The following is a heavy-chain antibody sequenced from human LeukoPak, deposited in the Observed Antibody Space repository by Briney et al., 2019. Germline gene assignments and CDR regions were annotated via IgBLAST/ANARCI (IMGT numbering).Heavy chain of an antibody. J-gene: IGHJ4*02. CDR2: IYYSGST. V-gene: IGHV4-39*01. D-gene: IGHD1-26*01. Sequence: PSETLSLTCTVSGGSISSSSYYWGWIRQPPGKGLEWIGSIYYSGSTYYNPSLKSRVTISVDTSKNQFSLKLSSVTAADTAVYYCAGQSIVGATRRFDYWGQGTLVTVSS. CDR1: GGSISSSSYY. CDR3: AGQSIVGATRRFDY.